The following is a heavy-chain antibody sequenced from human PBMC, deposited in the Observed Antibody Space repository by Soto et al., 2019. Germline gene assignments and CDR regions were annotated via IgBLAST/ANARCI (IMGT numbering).Heavy chain of an antibody. V-gene: IGHV3-23*01. CDR1: GFIFSNYA. J-gene: IGHJ4*02. Sequence: GGSLRLSCAPSGFIFSNYAMSWVRQARGKGLEWVSAISGSGADTYYTESVKGRFTISRDNFKNTLYLQMNSLRAEDTAVYYCAKDTGRGGGSVFDYWGQGTLVTVSS. D-gene: IGHD2-15*01. CDR3: AKDTGRGGGSVFDY. CDR2: ISGSGADT.